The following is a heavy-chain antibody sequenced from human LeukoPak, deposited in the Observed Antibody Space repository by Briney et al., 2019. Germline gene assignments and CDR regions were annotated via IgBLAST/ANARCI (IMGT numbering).Heavy chain of an antibody. CDR2: IYHSGST. V-gene: IGHV4-38-2*02. J-gene: IGHJ5*02. CDR3: ATSIPKEYYDFWSGPNWFDP. Sequence: SETLSLTCTVSGYSISSGYYGGWIRQPPGKGLEWIGSIYHSGSTYYNPSLKSRVTISVDTSKNQFSLKLSSVTAADTAVYYCATSIPKEYYDFWSGPNWFDPWGQGTLVTVSS. CDR1: GYSISSGYY. D-gene: IGHD3-3*01.